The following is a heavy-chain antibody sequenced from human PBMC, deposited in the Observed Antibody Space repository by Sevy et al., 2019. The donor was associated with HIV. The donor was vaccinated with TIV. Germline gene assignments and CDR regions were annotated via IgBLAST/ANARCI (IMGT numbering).Heavy chain of an antibody. CDR3: ARDLGIAVAPDY. D-gene: IGHD6-19*01. CDR2: IYYDGNNK. CDR1: GFTFNTYG. Sequence: GGSLRLSCAASGFTFNTYGMHWVRQAPGKGLEWVALIYYDGNNKVYADSVKGRFTISRDNSKNTLILQMNSLRAEDTAFYYCARDLGIAVAPDYWGQGTLDTVSS. J-gene: IGHJ4*02. V-gene: IGHV3-33*01.